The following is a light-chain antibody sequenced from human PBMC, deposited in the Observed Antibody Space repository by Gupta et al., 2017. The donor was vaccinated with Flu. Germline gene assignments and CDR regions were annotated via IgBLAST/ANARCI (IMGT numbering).Light chain of an antibody. J-gene: IGLJ1*01. CDR2: SNN. CDR1: NSNIGNNA. CDR3: AAWDDSLNGHYV. Sequence: VTISGSGSNSNIGNNAVNWYQQLPGAAPKLLIYSNNQRPSGVPDRFSGSKSGTSASLAISGLQSEEEADYYCAAWDDSLNGHYVFGTGTKVTAL. V-gene: IGLV1-44*01.